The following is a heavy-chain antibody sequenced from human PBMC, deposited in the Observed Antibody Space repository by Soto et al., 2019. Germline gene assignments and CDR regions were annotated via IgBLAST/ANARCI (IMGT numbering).Heavy chain of an antibody. D-gene: IGHD6-19*01. CDR2: IIPILGIA. Sequence: QVQLVQSGAEVKKPGSSVKVSCKASGGTFSSYTISWVRQAPGQGREWTGRIIPILGIANYAQQFQGRVRSTADKSTSTAYTELSSMSTEATDQYYSARGVEDSSGDGGLEHWGQGTLVAVS. J-gene: IGHJ1*01. CDR3: ARGVEDSSGDGGLEH. V-gene: IGHV1-69*02. CDR1: GGTFSSYT.